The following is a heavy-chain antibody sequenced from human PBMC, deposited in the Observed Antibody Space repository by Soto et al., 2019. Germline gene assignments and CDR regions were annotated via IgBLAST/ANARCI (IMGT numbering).Heavy chain of an antibody. V-gene: IGHV4-4*02. CDR1: GGPISSSNW. Sequence: SETLSLTCAVSGGPISSSNWWSWVRQPPGKGLEWIGEIYHSGSTNYNPSLKSRVTISVDKSKNQFSLKLSSVTAADTAVYYCATRDGIDSSGYYSGPLDYWGQGTLVT. D-gene: IGHD3-22*01. CDR3: ATRDGIDSSGYYSGPLDY. CDR2: IYHSGST. J-gene: IGHJ4*02.